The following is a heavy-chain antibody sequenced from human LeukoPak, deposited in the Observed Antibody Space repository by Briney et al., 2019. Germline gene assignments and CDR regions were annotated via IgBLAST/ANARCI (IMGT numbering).Heavy chain of an antibody. Sequence: GGSLRLSCAASGFTFSSYAMHWVRQAPGKGLEYVSAISTNGVGTYYANSVKGRFTISRDNSKNTLYLHMGSLRPEDMAVYYCARYTSGSCYDYWGRGTLVTVSS. CDR2: ISTNGVGT. D-gene: IGHD3-10*01. CDR3: ARYTSGSCYDY. V-gene: IGHV3-64*01. CDR1: GFTFSSYA. J-gene: IGHJ4*02.